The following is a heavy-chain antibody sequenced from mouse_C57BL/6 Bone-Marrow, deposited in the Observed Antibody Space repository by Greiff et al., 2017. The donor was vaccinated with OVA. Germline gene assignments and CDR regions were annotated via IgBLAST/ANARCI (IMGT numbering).Heavy chain of an antibody. CDR1: GYTFTSYG. J-gene: IGHJ1*03. Sequence: VQRVESGAELARPGASVKLSCKASGYTFTSYGISWVKQRTGQGLEWIGEIYPRSGNTYYNEKFKGKATLTADKSSSTAYMELRSLTSEDSAVYFCARWPYGSSYVWYFDVWGTGTTVTVSS. V-gene: IGHV1-81*01. CDR2: IYPRSGNT. D-gene: IGHD1-1*01. CDR3: ARWPYGSSYVWYFDV.